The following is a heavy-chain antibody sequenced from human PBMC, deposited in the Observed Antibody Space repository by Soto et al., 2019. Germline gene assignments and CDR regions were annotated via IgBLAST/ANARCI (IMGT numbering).Heavy chain of an antibody. V-gene: IGHV5-51*01. D-gene: IGHD3-16*02. Sequence: GQSLKLSFKGSGYTFHNYWIGWVRQMPGKGLERMGIIYPGDSDTRYSPSFQGQVTISVDRSITTAYLQWSSLKASDTAMYYCARGSEPGGTYRQRFEYWGQGILVNASS. CDR1: GYTFHNYW. J-gene: IGHJ4*02. CDR3: ARGSEPGGTYRQRFEY. CDR2: IYPGDSDT.